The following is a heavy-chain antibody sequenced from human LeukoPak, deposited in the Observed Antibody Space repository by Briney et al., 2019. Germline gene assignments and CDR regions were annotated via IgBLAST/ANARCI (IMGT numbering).Heavy chain of an antibody. D-gene: IGHD6-19*01. V-gene: IGHV4-30-4*01. J-gene: IGHJ5*02. CDR3: AREGLVRPENWFDP. CDR1: GGSISSGDYY. Sequence: SETLSLTCTVSGGSISSGDYYWSWIRQPPGKGLEWIGYIYYSGSTYYNPSLKSRVTISVDTSKNQLSLKLSSVTAADTAVYYCAREGLVRPENWFDPWGQGTLVTVSS. CDR2: IYYSGST.